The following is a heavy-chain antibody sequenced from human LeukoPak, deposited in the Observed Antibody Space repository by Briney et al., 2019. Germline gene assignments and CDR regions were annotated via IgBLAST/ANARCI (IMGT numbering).Heavy chain of an antibody. D-gene: IGHD6-19*01. Sequence: PSETLSLTCAVYGGSFSGYYWSWIRQPPGKGLEWIGEINHSGSTNYNPSLKSRVTISVDTSKNQFSLKLSSVTAADTAVYYCAKKIRGGSGWSRGGGAYDYWGQGTLVTVSS. CDR3: AKKIRGGSGWSRGGGAYDY. V-gene: IGHV4-34*01. CDR2: INHSGST. CDR1: GGSFSGYY. J-gene: IGHJ4*02.